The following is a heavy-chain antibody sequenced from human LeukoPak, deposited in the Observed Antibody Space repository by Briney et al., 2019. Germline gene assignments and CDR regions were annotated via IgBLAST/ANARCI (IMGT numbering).Heavy chain of an antibody. D-gene: IGHD4/OR15-4a*01. J-gene: IGHJ4*02. CDR2: IYYSGST. CDR1: GCSFSTYY. CDR3: ARDHSLTHDASYYFDY. V-gene: IGHV4-59*01. Sequence: SETLSLTCTASGCSFSTYYLSWLRQPPGKGLEWIGYIYYSGSTNYNPSLKSRVTISVDTSKNQFSLKLSSVTAADTAVYYCARDHSLTHDASYYFDYWGQGTLVTVSS.